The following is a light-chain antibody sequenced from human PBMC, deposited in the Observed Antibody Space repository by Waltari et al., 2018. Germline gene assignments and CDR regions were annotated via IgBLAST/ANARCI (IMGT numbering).Light chain of an antibody. CDR1: QSISNY. CDR3: QQSSTTPF. Sequence: DIQMTQPPSSLSASVGYSITITCRASQSISNYLNWNQPKPGKAPKLLNYVAYRLQSGVPSRFSGSGSGTDFTLTIRNLQPEDFATYYWQQSSTTPFFGQGTKLESK. V-gene: IGKV1-39*01. J-gene: IGKJ2*01. CDR2: VAY.